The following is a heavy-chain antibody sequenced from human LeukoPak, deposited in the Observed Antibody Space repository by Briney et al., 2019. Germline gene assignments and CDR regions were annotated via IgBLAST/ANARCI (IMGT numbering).Heavy chain of an antibody. CDR3: AKVTALVKGFDY. V-gene: IGHV3-23*01. J-gene: IGHJ4*02. CDR1: GFTFSSYA. Sequence: QPGGSLRLSCAASGFTFSSYAMSWLRQAPGKGLEWVSAISGSGGSTYYADSVKGRFTISRDNPKNTLYLQMNSLRAEDTAVYYCAKVTALVKGFDYWGQGTLVTVSS. D-gene: IGHD6-13*01. CDR2: ISGSGGST.